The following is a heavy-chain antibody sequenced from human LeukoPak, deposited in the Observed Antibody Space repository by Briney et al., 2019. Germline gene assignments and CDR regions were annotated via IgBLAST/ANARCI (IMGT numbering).Heavy chain of an antibody. Sequence: ASVRVSCKASGYTFTGYYMHWVRQAPGQGLEWMGTINPSGGSTTYAQKFQGRVTMTRDTSTSTVYMELSSLRSEDTAVYYCARGGVLRFLEHLDYWGQGTLVTVSS. CDR1: GYTFTGYY. D-gene: IGHD3-3*01. J-gene: IGHJ4*02. CDR2: INPSGGST. CDR3: ARGGVLRFLEHLDY. V-gene: IGHV1-46*01.